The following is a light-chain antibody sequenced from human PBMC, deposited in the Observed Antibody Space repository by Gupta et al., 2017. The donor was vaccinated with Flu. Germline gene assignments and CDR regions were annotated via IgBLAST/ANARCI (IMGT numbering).Light chain of an antibody. CDR2: GAS. CDR1: QSISTY. Sequence: DIQMTQSPSSLSASVGDRVTITCRASQSISTYLNWYQQRPGKAPKVLISGASTLHSGGTSRFSGTGAVKNFTLTSIRPQNEDFVNCIGQLSPDSYSFGLGTRLEIK. J-gene: IGKJ2*03. V-gene: IGKV1-39*01. CDR3: QLSPDSYS.